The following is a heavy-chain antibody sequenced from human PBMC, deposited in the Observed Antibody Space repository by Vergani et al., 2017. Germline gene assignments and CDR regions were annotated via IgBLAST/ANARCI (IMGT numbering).Heavy chain of an antibody. Sequence: VQLVESGGGVVQPGRPLRLSCAASGFTFSSYAMHWVRQAPGKGLEWVAVISYDGSNKYYADSVKGRFTISRDNSKNTLYLQMNSLRAEDTAVYYCARTLDIVVVVAALGYWGQGTLVTVSS. CDR2: ISYDGSNK. D-gene: IGHD2-15*01. CDR1: GFTFSSYA. V-gene: IGHV3-30-3*01. CDR3: ARTLDIVVVVAALGY. J-gene: IGHJ4*02.